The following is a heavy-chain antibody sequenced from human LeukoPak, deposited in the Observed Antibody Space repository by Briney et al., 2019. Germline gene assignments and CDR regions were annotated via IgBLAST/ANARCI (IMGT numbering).Heavy chain of an antibody. Sequence: SETLSLTCTVSGGFISSYYWSWIRQPPGKGLEWIGYIYYSGSTSYNPSLKSRVTISVDTSKNQFSLKLSSVTAADTAVYYCARGRVVGALDAFDIWGQGTMVTVSS. CDR3: ARGRVVGALDAFDI. J-gene: IGHJ3*02. V-gene: IGHV4-59*01. CDR2: IYYSGST. CDR1: GGFISSYY. D-gene: IGHD1-26*01.